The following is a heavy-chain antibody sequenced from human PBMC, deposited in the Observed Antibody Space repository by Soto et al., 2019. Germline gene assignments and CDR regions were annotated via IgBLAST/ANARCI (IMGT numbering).Heavy chain of an antibody. CDR3: ATTPLAAAGPHHFDY. V-gene: IGHV3-23*01. J-gene: IGHJ4*02. CDR2: ISGSGGST. D-gene: IGHD6-13*01. CDR1: GFTFSSYA. Sequence: PGASLRLSCAASGFTFSSYAMSWVRQAPGKGLELVSAISGSGGSTYYAYSVKGRFTISRDNSKNTLYLKMNSPRAEDTAVYYCATTPLAAAGPHHFDYWGQGTLVTVSS.